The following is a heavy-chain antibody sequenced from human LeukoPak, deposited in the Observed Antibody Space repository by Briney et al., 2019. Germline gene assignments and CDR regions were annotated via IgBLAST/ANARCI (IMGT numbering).Heavy chain of an antibody. V-gene: IGHV3-30*19. Sequence: GRSLRLSCAASGFTFSSYGMHWVRQAPGKGLEWVAVISYDGSNKYYADSVKGRFTISRDNSKNTLYLQMNSLRAEDTAVYYCARSLRGIVGATTPNFDYWGQGTLVTVSS. CDR1: GFTFSSYG. J-gene: IGHJ4*02. CDR2: ISYDGSNK. D-gene: IGHD1-26*01. CDR3: ARSLRGIVGATTPNFDY.